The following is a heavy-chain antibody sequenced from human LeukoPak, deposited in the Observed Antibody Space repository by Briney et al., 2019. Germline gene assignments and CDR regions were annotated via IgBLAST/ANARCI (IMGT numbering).Heavy chain of an antibody. J-gene: IGHJ5*02. V-gene: IGHV3-11*01. D-gene: IGHD6-13*01. CDR3: ARGSPSSSWYKDWFDP. Sequence: PGGSLRLSCAASGFTFSDYYMSWIRQAPGKGLEWVSYISSSGSTIYYADSVKGRFTIPRDNAKNSLYLQMNSLRAEDTAVYYCARGSPSSSWYKDWFDPWGQGTLVTVSS. CDR1: GFTFSDYY. CDR2: ISSSGSTI.